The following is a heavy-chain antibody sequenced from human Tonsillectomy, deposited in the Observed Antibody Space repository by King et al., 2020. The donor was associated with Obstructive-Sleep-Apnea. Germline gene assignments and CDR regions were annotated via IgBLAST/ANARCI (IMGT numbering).Heavy chain of an antibody. J-gene: IGHJ2*01. D-gene: IGHD2-8*02. CDR3: ARDTRGNSDWYLDL. CDR1: GFTFSSYG. CDR2: IISSSGTI. V-gene: IGHV3-48*04. Sequence: VQLVESGGGLVQSGGSLRLSCGASGFTFSSYGMSWVRQAPGKGLEWVSYIISSSGTIYYAESVKGRFTISRDNAKSSLFLQMDSLRAEDTAVYYCARDTRGNSDWYLDLWGRGTLVTVSS.